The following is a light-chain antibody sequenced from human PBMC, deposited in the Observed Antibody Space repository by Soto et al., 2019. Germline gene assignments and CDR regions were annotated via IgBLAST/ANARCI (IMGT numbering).Light chain of an antibody. Sequence: DIPTTQSPSSLSASVGDRVTITCRASQTINRYLNWYQQKPGKAPKLLIYAASSLQSGVPSRFSGSGSGTDFTLTINTLQPEDFATYYCQQSYSTPFTFGPGTKVDIK. V-gene: IGKV1-39*01. J-gene: IGKJ3*01. CDR3: QQSYSTPFT. CDR1: QTINRY. CDR2: AAS.